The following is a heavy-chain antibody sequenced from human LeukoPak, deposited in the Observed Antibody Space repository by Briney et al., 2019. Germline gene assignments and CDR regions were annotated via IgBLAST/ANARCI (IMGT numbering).Heavy chain of an antibody. CDR3: ARTIAARPGYFDY. Sequence: PSETLSLTCTVSGGSISSSSYYWGWIRQPPGKGLEWIGSIYYSGSTYYNPSLKSRVTISVDTSKNQFSLKLSSVTAADTAVYHCARTIAARPGYFDYWGQGTLVTVSS. CDR2: IYYSGST. J-gene: IGHJ4*02. V-gene: IGHV4-39*01. D-gene: IGHD6-6*01. CDR1: GGSISSSSYY.